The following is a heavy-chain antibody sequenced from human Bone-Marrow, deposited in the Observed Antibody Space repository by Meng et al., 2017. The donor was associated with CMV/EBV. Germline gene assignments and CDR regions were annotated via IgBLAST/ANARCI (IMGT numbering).Heavy chain of an antibody. CDR3: ARAPDFPYYFDY. CDR2: MSFDGSNK. Sequence: GESLKISCTASGFTFSSYTTHWVRQAPGKGLEWVAVMSFDGSNKYYADSVRGRFTISRGSSKNTLYLQMNSLRPEDRAVYYCARAPDFPYYFDYWGQGTRVTGSS. V-gene: IGHV3-30*04. CDR1: GFTFSSYT. J-gene: IGHJ4*02.